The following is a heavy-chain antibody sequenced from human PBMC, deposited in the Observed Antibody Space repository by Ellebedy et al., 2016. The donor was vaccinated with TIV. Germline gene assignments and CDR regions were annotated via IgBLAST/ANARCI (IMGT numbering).Heavy chain of an antibody. CDR3: ATFNWGSDYFED. J-gene: IGHJ4*02. D-gene: IGHD7-27*01. V-gene: IGHV3-53*01. CDR1: GFTFSSYA. CDR2: IYSGGAT. Sequence: PGGSLRLSCAASGFTFSSYAMHWVRQPPGKGLEWVSLIYSGGATYYADPVKARFTISRDKSTNTLHLQMDNLSAEDTAVYYCATFNWGSDYFEDWGQGTLVTVSS.